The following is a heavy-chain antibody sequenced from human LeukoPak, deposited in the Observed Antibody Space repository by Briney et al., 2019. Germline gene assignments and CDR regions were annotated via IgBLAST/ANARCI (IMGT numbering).Heavy chain of an antibody. V-gene: IGHV3-74*01. CDR3: ARSNNIVGATYFDY. CDR1: GFTFSSYW. Sequence: GGSLRLSCAAFGFTFSSYWMHWVRQAPGKGLVWVSRINSDGSSTSYADSVKGRFTISRDNTKNTLYLQMGRLRAEDMAVYYCARSNNIVGATYFDYWGQGTLVTVSS. D-gene: IGHD1-26*01. J-gene: IGHJ4*02. CDR2: INSDGSST.